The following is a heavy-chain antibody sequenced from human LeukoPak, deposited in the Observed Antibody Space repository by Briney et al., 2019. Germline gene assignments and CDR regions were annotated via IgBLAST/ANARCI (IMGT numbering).Heavy chain of an antibody. D-gene: IGHD3-22*01. Sequence: GGSLRLSCAVSGFIVSSNYMTWVRQAPGKGLEWVANINQDGSEKYCVDSVKGRFTISRDNAKNSLYLQMNSLRAEDTAVYYCARGGFRFFAHWGQGTLVTVSS. V-gene: IGHV3-7*04. CDR2: INQDGSEK. J-gene: IGHJ5*02. CDR1: GFIVSSNY. CDR3: ARGGFRFFAH.